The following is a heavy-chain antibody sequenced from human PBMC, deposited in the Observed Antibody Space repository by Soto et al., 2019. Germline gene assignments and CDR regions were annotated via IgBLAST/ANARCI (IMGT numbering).Heavy chain of an antibody. CDR3: ARGRYGDY. CDR2: ISAHNGNT. CDR1: GYAFTTYG. V-gene: IGHV1-18*01. Sequence: QVHLVQSGAEVKKPGASVKVSCKGSGYAFTTYGITWVRQAPGQGLEWMGWISAHNGNTNYAQKLQGRVTVTRDTSTSTAYMELRSLRSDDTAVYYCARGRYGDYWGQGALVTISS. D-gene: IGHD1-1*01. J-gene: IGHJ4*02.